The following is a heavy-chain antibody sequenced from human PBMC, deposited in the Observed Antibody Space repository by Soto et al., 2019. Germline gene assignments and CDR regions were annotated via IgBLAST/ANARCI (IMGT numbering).Heavy chain of an antibody. J-gene: IGHJ4*02. V-gene: IGHV3-33*01. Sequence: QVQLVESGGGVVQPGRSLRLSCAASGFTFSSYGMHWVRQAPGKGLEWVAVIWYDGSNKYYADSVKGRFTISRDNSKNTLYLQMNSLRAEDTAVYYCAGLAEEGQLFDYWGQGTLVTVSS. D-gene: IGHD3-3*02. CDR1: GFTFSSYG. CDR2: IWYDGSNK. CDR3: AGLAEEGQLFDY.